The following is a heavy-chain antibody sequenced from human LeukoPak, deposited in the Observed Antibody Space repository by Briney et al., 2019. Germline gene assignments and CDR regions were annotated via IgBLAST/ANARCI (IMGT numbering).Heavy chain of an antibody. J-gene: IGHJ3*02. CDR2: ISGSGGST. Sequence: GGSLRLSCAASGFTFSSYAMGWVRQAPGKGLEWVSAISGSGGSTYYADSVKGRFTISRDNSKNTLYLQMNSLRAEDTAVYYCAKDLKSTVSVSAFDIWGQGTMVTVSS. D-gene: IGHD4-17*01. CDR3: AKDLKSTVSVSAFDI. CDR1: GFTFSSYA. V-gene: IGHV3-23*01.